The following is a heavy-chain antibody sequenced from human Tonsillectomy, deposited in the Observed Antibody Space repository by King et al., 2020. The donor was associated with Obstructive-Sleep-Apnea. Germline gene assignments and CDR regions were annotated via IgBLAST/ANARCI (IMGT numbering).Heavy chain of an antibody. J-gene: IGHJ4*02. D-gene: IGHD6-19*01. CDR2: ISGSGAIT. CDR3: AKSDSSGYSFDY. Sequence: VQLVESGGGLVQPGGSQRLSCAASGFTFSSYAMNWVRQAPGKGLEWVSTISGSGAITYYTASVNGRFTISRDNSKNTLYLQMNSLRAEDTAIYYCAKSDSSGYSFDYWGQGTLVTVSS. V-gene: IGHV3-23*04. CDR1: GFTFSSYA.